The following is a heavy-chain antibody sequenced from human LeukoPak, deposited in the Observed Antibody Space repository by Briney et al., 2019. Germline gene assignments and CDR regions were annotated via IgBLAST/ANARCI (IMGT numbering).Heavy chain of an antibody. V-gene: IGHV3-21*01. CDR1: GFSFSSFS. Sequence: GGSLRLSCAASGFSFSSFSMNWVRQAPGKGLEWVSYISGGSSFTYYVDSVKGRFTISRDNAKNSLYLQMNSLRAEDTAVYYCARDHTGYEYGSFTYHYQYMDVWGKGTTVTVSS. CDR3: ARDHTGYEYGSFTYHYQYMDV. D-gene: IGHD5-12*01. CDR2: ISGGSSFT. J-gene: IGHJ6*03.